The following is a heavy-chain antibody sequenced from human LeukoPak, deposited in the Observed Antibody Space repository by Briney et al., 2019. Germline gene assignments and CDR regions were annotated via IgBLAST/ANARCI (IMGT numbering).Heavy chain of an antibody. CDR2: INHSGST. D-gene: IGHD1-26*01. Sequence: SETLSLTCAVYGGSFSGYYWSWIRQPPGKGLEWIGEINHSGSTNYNPSLKSRVTISVDTSKNQFSLKLSSVIAADTAVYYCASSGTNFDYWGQGTLVTVSS. V-gene: IGHV4-34*01. CDR3: ASSGTNFDY. J-gene: IGHJ4*02. CDR1: GGSFSGYY.